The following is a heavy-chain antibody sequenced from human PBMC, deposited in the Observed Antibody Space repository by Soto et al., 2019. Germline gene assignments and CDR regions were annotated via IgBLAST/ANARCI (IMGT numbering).Heavy chain of an antibody. CDR2: IYHSGST. CDR1: GDTITYYY. Sequence: SETLSLTCTVSGDTITYYYWSWIRQPPGKGLEWIGYIYHSGSTYYNPSLKSRVTISIDTSKTQFSLKLSSVTAADTAVYYCARASRNYFDYWGQGTLVTVSS. V-gene: IGHV4-59*01. J-gene: IGHJ4*02. CDR3: ARASRNYFDY.